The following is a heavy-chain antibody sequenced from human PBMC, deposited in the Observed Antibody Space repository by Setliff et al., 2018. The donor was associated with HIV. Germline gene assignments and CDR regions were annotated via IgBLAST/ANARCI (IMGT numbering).Heavy chain of an antibody. CDR1: GFTFISYS. CDR2: IGSSGTII. D-gene: IGHD3-22*01. V-gene: IGHV3-48*01. J-gene: IGHJ4*02. CDR3: ARYSSGYSFDY. Sequence: GGSLRLSCAASGFTFISYSMNWVRQAPGKGLEWVSYIGSSGTIIYYADSVKGRFTISRDNAKDSLYLQMNSLRAEDTAVYYRARYSSGYSFDYWGQGTLVTVSS.